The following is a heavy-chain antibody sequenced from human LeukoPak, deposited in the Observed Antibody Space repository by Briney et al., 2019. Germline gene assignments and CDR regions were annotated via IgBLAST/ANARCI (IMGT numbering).Heavy chain of an antibody. Sequence: ASVKVSCKASGGTFSSYAICWVRQAPGQGLEWMGGIIPIFGTANYAQKFQGRVTITADESTSTAYMELSSLRSEDTAVYYCARSKGGATYPFDYWGQGTLVTVSS. V-gene: IGHV1-69*13. CDR1: GGTFSSYA. CDR3: ARSKGGATYPFDY. CDR2: IIPIFGTA. D-gene: IGHD1-26*01. J-gene: IGHJ4*02.